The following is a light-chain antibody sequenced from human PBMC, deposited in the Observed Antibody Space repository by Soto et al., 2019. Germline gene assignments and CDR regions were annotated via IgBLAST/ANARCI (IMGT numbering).Light chain of an antibody. J-gene: IGKJ1*01. CDR2: AAS. V-gene: IGKV1-39*01. CDR3: QQTSRTPKT. Sequence: DIQMTQSPSSLSASVGDRVTITCRASQTTNNYLNWYQQKPGKAPNLLIYAASSLHSGVPSRFSGAGSGTDFTLTISSLQPEDFATYYCQQTSRTPKTFGQGTKVDI. CDR1: QTTNNY.